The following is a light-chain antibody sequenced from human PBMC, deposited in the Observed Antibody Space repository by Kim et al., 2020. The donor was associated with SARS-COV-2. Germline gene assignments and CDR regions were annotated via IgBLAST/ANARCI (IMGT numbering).Light chain of an antibody. CDR2: DNN. CDR1: GSNIGAGYD. CDR3: QSYDSSLSGWV. Sequence: QRVTISCTGSGSNIGAGYDVHWYHQLPGTAPKVLIYDNNSRPSGVPDRFSGSKSGTSASLAITGLQAGDEADYYCQSYDSSLSGWVFGGGTKL. V-gene: IGLV1-40*01. J-gene: IGLJ3*02.